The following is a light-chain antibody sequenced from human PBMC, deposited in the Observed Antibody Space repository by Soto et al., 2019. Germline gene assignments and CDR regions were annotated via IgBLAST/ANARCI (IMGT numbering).Light chain of an antibody. J-gene: IGKJ3*01. Sequence: DIQMTQSPSSLSASVGDRVAITCQASHDIGSYLNWYQQKPGKAPKLLIYDASQLETGVPSRFSASGSGTDFTFTISSLQAEDTATYYCQHYDDLPFTFGPGTRVDIK. V-gene: IGKV1-33*01. CDR3: QHYDDLPFT. CDR1: HDIGSY. CDR2: DAS.